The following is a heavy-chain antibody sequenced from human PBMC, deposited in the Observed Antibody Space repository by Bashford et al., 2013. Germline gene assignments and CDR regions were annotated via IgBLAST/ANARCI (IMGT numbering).Heavy chain of an antibody. CDR1: GDSLSSGGYY. CDR3: ARNSYGFSGWFDP. CDR2: IYTSGST. J-gene: IGHJ5*02. V-gene: IGHV4-31*03. D-gene: IGHD3-10*01. Sequence: SETLSLTCTVSGDSLSSGGYYWTWIRQHPGKGLEWIGYIYTSGSTYYSTSLKSRLTFSLDTSKNQFSLQLTSVTAADTAVYYCARNSYGFSGWFDPWGQGTLVTVSS.